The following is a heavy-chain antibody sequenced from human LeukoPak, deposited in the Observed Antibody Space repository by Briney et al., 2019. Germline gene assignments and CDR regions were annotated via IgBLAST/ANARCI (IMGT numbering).Heavy chain of an antibody. CDR1: GGTFSSYA. V-gene: IGHV1-69*05. D-gene: IGHD2-15*01. Sequence: SVKVSCKASGGTFSSYAISWVRQAPGQGLEWMGGIIPIFGTANYAQKFQGRVTITTDESTSTAYTELSSLRSEDTAVYYCARGPVVYCSGGSCYSQTYYYYYTDVWGKGTTVTVSS. J-gene: IGHJ6*03. CDR2: IIPIFGTA. CDR3: ARGPVVYCSGGSCYSQTYYYYYTDV.